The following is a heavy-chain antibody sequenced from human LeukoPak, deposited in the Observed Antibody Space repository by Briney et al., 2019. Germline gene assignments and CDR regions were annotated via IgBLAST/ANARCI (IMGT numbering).Heavy chain of an antibody. V-gene: IGHV3-20*04. CDR3: ARGWPQLGYFDY. D-gene: IGHD5-24*01. CDR2: INWSGGST. Sequence: GGSLRLSCAASGFTFDDYDMSWVRQTPGRGLEWVSGINWSGGSTGYEDSVKGRFTVSRDNAKNSLYLHTNSLRAEDTALYYCARGWPQLGYFDYWGQGTLVTVSS. J-gene: IGHJ4*02. CDR1: GFTFDDYD.